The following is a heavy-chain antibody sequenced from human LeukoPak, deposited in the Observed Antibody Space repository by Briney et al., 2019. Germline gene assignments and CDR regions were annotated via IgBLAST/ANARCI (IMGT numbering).Heavy chain of an antibody. Sequence: GRSLRLSCAASGFTFSSYAMHWVRQAPGKGLEWVAVISYDGSNKYYADSVKGRFTISRDNSKNKLYLQMNSLRAEDTAVYYCARDNSVVPAAITEYFDYWGQGTLVTVSS. D-gene: IGHD2-2*02. CDR1: GFTFSSYA. CDR3: ARDNSVVPAAITEYFDY. J-gene: IGHJ4*02. CDR2: ISYDGSNK. V-gene: IGHV3-30*04.